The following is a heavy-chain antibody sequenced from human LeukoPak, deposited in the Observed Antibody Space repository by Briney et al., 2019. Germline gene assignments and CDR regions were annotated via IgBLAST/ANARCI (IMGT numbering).Heavy chain of an antibody. CDR1: GFPFSGYW. V-gene: IGHV3-74*01. D-gene: IGHD3-10*01. Sequence: GGSLRLSCAASGFPFSGYWMHWVRQAPGKGLVWVSRINSDGSSTSYADSVKGRFTISRDNAKNTLYLQMYSLRAEDTAVYYCYYFGSGSYSVADYWGQGILVTVSS. CDR3: YYFGSGSYSVADY. J-gene: IGHJ4*02. CDR2: INSDGSST.